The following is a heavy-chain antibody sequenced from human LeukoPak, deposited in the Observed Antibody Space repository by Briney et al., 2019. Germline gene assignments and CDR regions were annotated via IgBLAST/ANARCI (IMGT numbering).Heavy chain of an antibody. CDR2: ISSSSSYI. CDR1: GFTFSSYS. J-gene: IGHJ4*02. CDR3: AREYGSGSYDGDY. Sequence: GGSLRLSCAASGFTFSSYSMNWVRQAPGKGLEWVSSISSSSSYIYYADSVKDRFTISRVNAKNSLYLQMNSLRAEDTAVYYCAREYGSGSYDGDYWGQGTLVTVSS. D-gene: IGHD3-10*01. V-gene: IGHV3-21*01.